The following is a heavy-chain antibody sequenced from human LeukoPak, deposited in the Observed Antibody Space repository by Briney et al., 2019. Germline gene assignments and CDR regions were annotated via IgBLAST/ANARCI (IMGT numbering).Heavy chain of an antibody. D-gene: IGHD3-3*01. J-gene: IGHJ4*02. Sequence: PGGSLRLSCAASGFTFDDYARHWVRQAPGKGLEWVSGISWNSGSIGYADSVKGRFTISRDNAKNSLYLQMNSLRAEDTALYYCAKGVGYDFWSGYYHFAYWGQGTLVTVSS. CDR1: GFTFDDYA. CDR3: AKGVGYDFWSGYYHFAY. CDR2: ISWNSGSI. V-gene: IGHV3-9*01.